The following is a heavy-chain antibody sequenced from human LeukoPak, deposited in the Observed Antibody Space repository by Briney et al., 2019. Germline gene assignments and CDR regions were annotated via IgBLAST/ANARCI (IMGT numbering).Heavy chain of an antibody. V-gene: IGHV3-48*02. J-gene: IGHJ4*02. D-gene: IGHD3-10*01. CDR2: ISSRSSSM. CDR1: GFTFSNYS. CDR3: ARVIRRFGEFSSDY. Sequence: QPGGSLRLSCVVSGFTFSNYSMNWVRQAPGKGLEWVSYISSRSSSMYYLDSVKGRFTISRDNAKNSLYLQMNSLRDEDTAVYYCARVIRRFGEFSSDYWGQGTLVTVSS.